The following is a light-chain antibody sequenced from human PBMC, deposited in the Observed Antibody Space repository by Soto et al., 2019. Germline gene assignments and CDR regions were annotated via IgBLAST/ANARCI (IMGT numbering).Light chain of an antibody. V-gene: IGLV2-18*02. J-gene: IGLJ1*01. CDR1: SSDVGSYNR. Sequence: QSALTQPPSVSGSPGQSVTISCTVTSSDVGSYNRVSWYQQPPGTAPKLMIYEVSNRPSGVPDRFSGSKSGNTASLTISGLQAEDEADYYCNSFTTSSTYVFGTGTKVTV. CDR2: EVS. CDR3: NSFTTSSTYV.